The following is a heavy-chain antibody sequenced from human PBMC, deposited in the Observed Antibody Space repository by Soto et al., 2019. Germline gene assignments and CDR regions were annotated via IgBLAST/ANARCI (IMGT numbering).Heavy chain of an antibody. D-gene: IGHD6-6*01. CDR3: AKRSSSSTFAY. J-gene: IGHJ4*02. V-gene: IGHV3-23*01. CDR1: GFTFSSYA. Sequence: EVQLLESGGGLVQPGESLRLSCAASGFTFSSYAMSWVRQAPGKGLEWVSVISGSDDSTYYADSVKGRFTISRDNSKNTLYLQMNSVRAEDTAVYYCAKRSSSSTFAYWGQGALVTVSS. CDR2: ISGSDDST.